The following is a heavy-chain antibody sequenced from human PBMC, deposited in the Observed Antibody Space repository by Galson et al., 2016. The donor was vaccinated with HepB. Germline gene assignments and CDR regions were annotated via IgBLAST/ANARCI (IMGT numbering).Heavy chain of an antibody. Sequence: SLRLSCAASGFRFSDYYMNWVRQAPGKGLEWVSYITNSGSRTFYADSVKGRFTISRDNAQNSVYLQMNSLRAEDTAVYYCARNYGPFDLWGQGTLVIVSS. D-gene: IGHD3-16*01. J-gene: IGHJ5*02. V-gene: IGHV3-11*04. CDR1: GFRFSDYY. CDR3: ARNYGPFDL. CDR2: ITNSGSRT.